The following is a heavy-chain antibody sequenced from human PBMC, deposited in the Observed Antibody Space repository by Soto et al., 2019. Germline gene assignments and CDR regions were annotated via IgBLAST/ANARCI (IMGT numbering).Heavy chain of an antibody. CDR2: VISASGSV. CDR3: ARVGSRDAYNYFLDQ. J-gene: IGHJ1*01. D-gene: IGHD1-1*01. CDR1: GRIFSSFP. V-gene: IGHV1-69*06. Sequence: QVQVVQSGAEVKKPGSSVKISCKASGRIFSSFPTSWVRQVPGQGLEWMGGVISASGSVTYAPKFQGRVTMTAVNSAGIGYMELTSLTSEDTAIYYCARVGSRDAYNYFLDQWGPGTMVTVSS.